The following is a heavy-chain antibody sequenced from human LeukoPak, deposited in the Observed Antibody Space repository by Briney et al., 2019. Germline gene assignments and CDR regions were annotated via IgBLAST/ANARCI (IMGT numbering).Heavy chain of an antibody. CDR2: ISSDGSTT. CDR3: VPRPFDP. Sequence: GGSLRLSCAASGFTFSTYWMHWVRQPPGKGLVWVSRISSDGSTTDYADSVKGRFTISRDNARNTLYLQMNSLRAEDTAVYYCVPRPFDPWGQGTLVTVSS. J-gene: IGHJ5*02. V-gene: IGHV3-74*01. CDR1: GFTFSTYW.